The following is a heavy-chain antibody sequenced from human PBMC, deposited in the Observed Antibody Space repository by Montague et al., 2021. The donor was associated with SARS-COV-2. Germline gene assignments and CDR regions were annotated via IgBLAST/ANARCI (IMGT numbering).Heavy chain of an antibody. CDR1: GFSLNTDGVG. CDR3: ARRSDFYRAKAIDV. Sequence: VKPTQTLTLTCVFSGFSLNTDGVGVAWIRRPPGKALERLALIYWDGDQRYSPSLKTRLTITKDTSKNRVVLTMTNLDLVDTATYYCARRSDFYRAKAIDVWGEGTMLTVSS. D-gene: IGHD3-3*01. CDR2: IYWDGDQ. V-gene: IGHV2-5*02. J-gene: IGHJ3*01.